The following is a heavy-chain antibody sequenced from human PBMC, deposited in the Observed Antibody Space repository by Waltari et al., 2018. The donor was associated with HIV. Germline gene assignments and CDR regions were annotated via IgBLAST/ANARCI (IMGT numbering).Heavy chain of an antibody. Sequence: QVQLVQSGAEVKKPGASVKLSCKSSGYTFITHILQWVRQAPGRVIEWLAAIDPSSGNTMYAEKFQGRLTVTSDSYTTTVYMELFGLKSEDTAVYYCAPVLTSGWYADYWGRGTQVTVSS. CDR3: APVLTSGWYADY. D-gene: IGHD6-19*01. CDR2: IDPSSGNT. V-gene: IGHV1-46*01. J-gene: IGHJ4*01. CDR1: GYTFITHI.